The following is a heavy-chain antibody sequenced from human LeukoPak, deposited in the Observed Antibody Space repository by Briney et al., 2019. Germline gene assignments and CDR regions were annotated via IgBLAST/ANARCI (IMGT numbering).Heavy chain of an antibody. Sequence: SETLSLTCTVSGDSISSNNYFWGWICQPPGKGLEWIGEINHSGSTNYNPSLKSRVTILVDTSKNQFSLKLSSVTAADTAVYYCARGLTSMPPGGYWGQGTLVTVSS. D-gene: IGHD2/OR15-2a*01. J-gene: IGHJ4*02. V-gene: IGHV4-39*07. CDR1: GDSISSNNYF. CDR3: ARGLTSMPPGGY. CDR2: INHSGST.